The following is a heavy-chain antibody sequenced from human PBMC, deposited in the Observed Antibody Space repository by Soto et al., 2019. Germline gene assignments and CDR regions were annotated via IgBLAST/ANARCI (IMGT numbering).Heavy chain of an antibody. V-gene: IGHV4-59*01. CDR1: GASMRNYF. Sequence: PSETMSLTCTVSGASMRNYFWTWIRQSPGKGLEWIGYNYHTGSTTYNPSLASRVTFSIDTSKSQFSLRLTSLTAADTAVYFRARFRFFWSGGGRNDGVSGGVDPWGQGTLVTVSS. J-gene: IGHJ5*02. CDR2: NYHTGST. CDR3: ARFRFFWSGGGRNDGVSGGVDP. D-gene: IGHD3-3*01.